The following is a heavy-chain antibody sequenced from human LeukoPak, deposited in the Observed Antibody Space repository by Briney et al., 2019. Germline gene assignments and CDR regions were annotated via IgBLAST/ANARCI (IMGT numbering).Heavy chain of an antibody. CDR2: IYYSGTT. Sequence: SETLSLTXTVSGGSISSSHYYWGWIRQSPGKGLEWIGSIYYSGTTYYNPSLESRVTISDDTSKNRFSLMLTSLTAADTAVYYCARQSSDYYYYYIDVWGGGTTVIVSS. CDR3: ARQSSDYYYYYIDV. CDR1: GGSISSSHYY. J-gene: IGHJ6*03. V-gene: IGHV4-39*01.